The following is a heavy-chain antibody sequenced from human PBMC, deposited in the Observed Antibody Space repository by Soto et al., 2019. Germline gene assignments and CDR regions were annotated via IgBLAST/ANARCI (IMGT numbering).Heavy chain of an antibody. J-gene: IGHJ5*02. V-gene: IGHV4-4*07. CDR2: IYSSGST. CDR1: GGSMNNYF. Sequence: QMQLQESGPGLVKPSETLSLTCAVSGGSMNNYFWSWIRQSAGKGLERIGRIYSSGSTYYNPSLRSRVTMSVDTANRQFALRLTSMTAADTAVYYCARGLSAFHPWGQGTLVTVSS. CDR3: ARGLSAFHP.